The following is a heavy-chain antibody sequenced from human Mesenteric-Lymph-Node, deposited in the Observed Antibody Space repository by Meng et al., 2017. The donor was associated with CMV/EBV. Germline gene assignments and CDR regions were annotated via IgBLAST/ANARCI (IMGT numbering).Heavy chain of an antibody. CDR3: ARGRTLDS. Sequence: GGSLRLSCVGSGFTLRNYWMSWFRQAPGSGLQYVANIMEDGSETYYVDSVQSRFTISRDNAKNSLYLQRSSLTTEDTAVYYCARGRTLDSRGQGMLVTVSS. V-gene: IGHV3-7*01. J-gene: IGHJ4*02. CDR1: GFTLRNYW. D-gene: IGHD1-14*01. CDR2: IMEDGSET.